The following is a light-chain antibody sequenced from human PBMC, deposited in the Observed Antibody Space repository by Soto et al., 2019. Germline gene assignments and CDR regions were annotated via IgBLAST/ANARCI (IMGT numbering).Light chain of an antibody. CDR3: QHRAGWPPALT. J-gene: IGKJ4*01. CDR2: DAS. V-gene: IGKV3-11*01. Sequence: EIVMTQSPATLSVSPGERATLSCRASETVSDYLAWYQQKPGQAPRLLIYDASKRATGIPARFSGYGSGTDFTLSISSLEPEDFAVYFCQHRAGWPPALTFGGGTKVDIK. CDR1: ETVSDY.